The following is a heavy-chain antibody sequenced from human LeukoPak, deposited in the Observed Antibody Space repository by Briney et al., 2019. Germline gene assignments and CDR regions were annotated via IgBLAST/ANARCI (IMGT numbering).Heavy chain of an antibody. CDR3: VKDRAANLYGSGAFEY. Sequence: GRSLRLSCAASGFTFDDYGIPWVRQAPGKGLEWVSGIDWNSGAIGYADSVKGRFTISRDNAKNSLYLQMNILRAEDTALYYCVKDRAANLYGSGAFEYWGQGTLVTVSS. CDR1: GFTFDDYG. V-gene: IGHV3-9*01. D-gene: IGHD3-10*01. CDR2: IDWNSGAI. J-gene: IGHJ4*02.